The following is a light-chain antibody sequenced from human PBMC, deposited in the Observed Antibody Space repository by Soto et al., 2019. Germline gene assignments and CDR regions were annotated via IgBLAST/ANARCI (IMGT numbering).Light chain of an antibody. CDR1: ESVTTK. CDR3: QQYRQWPPFT. J-gene: IGKJ3*01. Sequence: EIVMTQSPVTLSVSLGERVTLSCRASESVTTKVAWYQQKPGQAPRLLIYGAYTRATGVPDRFSGSGSGTEFTLTISSLQSEDFAVYFCQQYRQWPPFTFGPGTTVDV. CDR2: GAY. V-gene: IGKV3-15*01.